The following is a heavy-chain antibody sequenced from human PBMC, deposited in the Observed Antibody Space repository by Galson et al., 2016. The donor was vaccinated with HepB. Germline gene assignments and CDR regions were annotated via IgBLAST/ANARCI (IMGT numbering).Heavy chain of an antibody. J-gene: IGHJ4*02. CDR2: IWFDGSNE. V-gene: IGHV3-33*01. CDR3: ATTAASPAND. CDR1: GFSFRNYV. Sequence: SLRLSCAASGFSFRNYVMHWVRQAPGKGLEWVAVIWFDGSNEYYGDSVKGRFIISRDNSKSTLYLQMNSLRAEDTAVYYCATTAASPANDWGQGTLVTVSS. D-gene: IGHD2-2*01.